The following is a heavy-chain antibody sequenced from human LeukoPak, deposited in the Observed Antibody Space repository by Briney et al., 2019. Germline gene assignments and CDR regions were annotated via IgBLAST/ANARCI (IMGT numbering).Heavy chain of an antibody. D-gene: IGHD3-22*01. Sequence: GGSLRLSCAASVFTFNHYYMRWIRQSPGKALKSLSYISSSGNPIYYAHPVKARFTIHRHNAKHSLYVQMNTQRPEHPAVYYYARVEQKMVLDSSGYKVDYWGQGDLVTVSS. CDR2: ISSSGNPI. V-gene: IGHV3-11*01. CDR3: ARVEQKMVLDSSGYKVDY. J-gene: IGHJ4*02. CDR1: VFTFNHYY.